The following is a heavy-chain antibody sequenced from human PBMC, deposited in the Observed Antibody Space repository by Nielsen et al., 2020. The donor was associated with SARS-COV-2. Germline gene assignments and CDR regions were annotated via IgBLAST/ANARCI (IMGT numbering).Heavy chain of an antibody. Sequence: RQAPGKGLEWIGYIYYSGSTYYNPSLKSRVTISVDTSGNQFSLSLSSVTAADTALYYCARDKCRSTSCYLDDWGQGTLVTVSS. J-gene: IGHJ4*02. CDR2: IYYSGST. V-gene: IGHV4-31*02. D-gene: IGHD2-2*01. CDR3: ARDKCRSTSCYLDD.